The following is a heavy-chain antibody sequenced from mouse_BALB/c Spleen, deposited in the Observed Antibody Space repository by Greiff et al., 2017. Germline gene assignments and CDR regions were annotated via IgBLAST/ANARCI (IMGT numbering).Heavy chain of an antibody. D-gene: IGHD1-1*01. J-gene: IGHJ3*01. Sequence: EVKLVESGGGLVKPGGSLKLSCAASGFTFSSYTMSWVRQTPEKRLEWVATISSGGGNTYYPDSVKGRFTISRDNAKNNLYLQMSSLRSEDTALYYCAETTGFAYWGQGTLVTVS. CDR3: AETTGFAY. V-gene: IGHV5-9*03. CDR2: ISSGGGNT. CDR1: GFTFSSYT.